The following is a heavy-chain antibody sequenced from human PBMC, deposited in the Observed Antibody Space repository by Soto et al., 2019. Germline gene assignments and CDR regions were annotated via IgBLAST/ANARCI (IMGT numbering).Heavy chain of an antibody. J-gene: IGHJ4*02. CDR2: ISSSSSTI. CDR1: GFTFSSYS. Sequence: GGSLRLSCAASGFTFSSYSMNWVRQAPGKGLEWVSYISSSSSTIYYADSVKGRFTISRDNAKNSLYLQMNSLRAEDTAVYYCARDCVRRGKYYYGSGSCSDIDYWGQGTLVTVSS. D-gene: IGHD3-10*01. V-gene: IGHV3-48*01. CDR3: ARDCVRRGKYYYGSGSCSDIDY.